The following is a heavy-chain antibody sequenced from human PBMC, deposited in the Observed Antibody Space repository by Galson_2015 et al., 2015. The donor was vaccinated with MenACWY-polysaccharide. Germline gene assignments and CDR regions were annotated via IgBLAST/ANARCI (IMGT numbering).Heavy chain of an antibody. CDR1: SGYA. V-gene: IGHV3-23*01. D-gene: IGHD6-13*01. J-gene: IGHJ4*02. Sequence: SGYAMSWVRQAPGKGLEWVSSISGRGSSTYYADSVKGRFSISRDNSKNTLYLQMNTLRPEDTAVYYCARNPSRLDIAAASNWGQGALVTVSS. CDR2: ISGRGSST. CDR3: ARNPSRLDIAAASN.